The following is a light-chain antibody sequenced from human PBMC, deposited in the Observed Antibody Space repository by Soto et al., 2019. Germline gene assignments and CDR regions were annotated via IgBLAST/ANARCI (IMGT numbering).Light chain of an antibody. CDR2: LGS. J-gene: IGKJ2*01. CDR3: MQALQTPYP. Sequence: DIVMTQSPLSLPVTPGEPASISCRSSQSLLHSNGYNYLDWYLQKPGQSPQLLIYLGSNRASGVPDRFSCSGSGTDSTLKISRVEAEDVGVYYCMQALQTPYPCGQWTQLEIK. V-gene: IGKV2-28*01. CDR1: QSLLHSNGYNY.